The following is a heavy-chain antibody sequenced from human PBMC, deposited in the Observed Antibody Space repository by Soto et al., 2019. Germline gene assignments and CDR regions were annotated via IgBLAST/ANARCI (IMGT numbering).Heavy chain of an antibody. V-gene: IGHV4-31*03. CDR2: IYNNGRT. Sequence: PSETLSLTCTVSGDSMTSDNFYWTWIRQHPGKGLEWIGYIYNNGRTYYNPSLKSRLSISVDTSNSQFSLSLTSVTAADTALYYCVRGAYTHGHETLDYWGQGTQVTVSS. CDR3: VRGAYTHGHETLDY. CDR1: GDSMTSDNFY. D-gene: IGHD5-18*01. J-gene: IGHJ4*02.